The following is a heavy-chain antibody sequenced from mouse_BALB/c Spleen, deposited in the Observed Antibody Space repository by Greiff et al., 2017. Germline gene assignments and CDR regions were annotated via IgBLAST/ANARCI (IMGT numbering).Heavy chain of an antibody. CDR2: INPSTGYT. CDR3: ARGHSWFAY. V-gene: IGHV1-7*01. J-gene: IGHJ3*01. Sequence: QVQLQQSGAELAKPGASVKMSCKASGYTFTSYWMHWVKQRPGQGLEWIGYINPSTGYTEYNQKFKDKATLTADKSSSTAYMQLSSLTSEDSAVYYCARGHSWFAYWGQGTLVTVSA. CDR1: GYTFTSYW.